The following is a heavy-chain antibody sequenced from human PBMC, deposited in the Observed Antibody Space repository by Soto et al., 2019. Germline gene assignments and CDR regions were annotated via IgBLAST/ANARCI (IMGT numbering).Heavy chain of an antibody. D-gene: IGHD2-21*01. Sequence: QVQLQESGPGLVKPSETLSLTCTVSGGSISSYYWSWIRQPPGKGLEWIGYISYSGSTNFNPSLTSLVPISVDKTKIHFSLKLGSVSTADTAVYYCARENRDGDNVDFDYWGQGTLVTVSS. V-gene: IGHV4-59*01. CDR1: GGSISSYY. CDR3: ARENRDGDNVDFDY. J-gene: IGHJ4*02. CDR2: ISYSGST.